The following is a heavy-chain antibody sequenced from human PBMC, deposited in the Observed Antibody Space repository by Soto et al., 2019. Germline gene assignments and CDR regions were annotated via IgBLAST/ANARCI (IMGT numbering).Heavy chain of an antibody. J-gene: IGHJ4*02. D-gene: IGHD6-13*01. Sequence: GASVEVSCKASGYTFATCGFSWVRQAPGQGLEWMGWISASNGNTNYAQKLRGRVTMTTDTSTSTAYMELRSLRSDDTAVFYCARSGRSWNLREFDYWGQGTLVTVSS. CDR2: ISASNGNT. V-gene: IGHV1-18*01. CDR3: ARSGRSWNLREFDY. CDR1: GYTFATCG.